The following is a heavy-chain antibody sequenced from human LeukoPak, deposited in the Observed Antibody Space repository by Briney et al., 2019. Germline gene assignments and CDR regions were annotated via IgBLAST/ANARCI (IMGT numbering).Heavy chain of an antibody. Sequence: PGGSLRLSCAASGFTVSDNYMSWVRQAPGKGLEWVSVMYSRGDTYYANSVKGRFTFSRDISKNTLYLQMNGLRTEDTAMYYCARDAPRVPAAGVLASWGQGTLVIVSS. V-gene: IGHV3-53*01. J-gene: IGHJ5*02. CDR3: ARDAPRVPAAGVLAS. D-gene: IGHD6-13*01. CDR1: GFTVSDNY. CDR2: MYSRGDT.